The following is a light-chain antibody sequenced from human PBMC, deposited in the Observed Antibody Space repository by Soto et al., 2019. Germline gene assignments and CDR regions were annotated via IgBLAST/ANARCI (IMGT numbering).Light chain of an antibody. CDR3: ASYGGRDDMI. V-gene: IGLV1-47*01. J-gene: IGLJ2*01. CDR2: RNN. CDR1: SSNIGSNY. Sequence: QSVLTQPPSASGTPGQRVTISCSGSSSNIGSNYVYWYQQLPGTAPKLLIYRNNQRPSGVPDRFSGSKSGTSASLAISGLRSEDEADYFCASYGGRDDMIFGGGTKLTVL.